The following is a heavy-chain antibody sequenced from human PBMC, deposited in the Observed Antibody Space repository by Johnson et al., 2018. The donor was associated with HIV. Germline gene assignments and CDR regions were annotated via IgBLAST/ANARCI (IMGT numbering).Heavy chain of an antibody. Sequence: VQLVESGGGLVQPGRSLRLSCAASGFTFDDYAMHWVRQAPGKGLEWVSLISWDGGSTYSGDSVKGRFTVSRDNSKNSLYLQMNSLRTEDTALYYCAKGGDTTGYDSFDIWGQGTMVTVSS. J-gene: IGHJ3*02. CDR3: AKGGDTTGYDSFDI. V-gene: IGHV3-43D*03. CDR1: GFTFDDYA. CDR2: ISWDGGST. D-gene: IGHD1-26*01.